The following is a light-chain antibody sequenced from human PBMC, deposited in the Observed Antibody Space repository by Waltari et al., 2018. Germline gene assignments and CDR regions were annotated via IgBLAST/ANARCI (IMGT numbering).Light chain of an antibody. Sequence: EIVMTQSPATLSVSPGERATLSCRASQSVSSNLAWYQQKPGQAPRLLIYGASTRATGIPARFRGSGSGTEFTLTISSLQSEDFAVYYCQQYNNWRQWTFGQGTKVEIK. J-gene: IGKJ1*01. CDR1: QSVSSN. CDR3: QQYNNWRQWT. CDR2: GAS. V-gene: IGKV3-15*01.